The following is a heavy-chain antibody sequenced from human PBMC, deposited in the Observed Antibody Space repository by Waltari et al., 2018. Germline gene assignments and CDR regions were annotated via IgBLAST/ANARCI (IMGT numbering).Heavy chain of an antibody. CDR3: AKESGSSWSPLDY. V-gene: IGHV3-48*03. CDR2: IRVSGTTR. D-gene: IGHD6-13*01. Sequence: EVQLVESGGGLVQPGGSLRLSCAASGFTFSSSEMNWVRQAPGKGRGWVSYIRVSGTTRYYADSVKGRCTISRDNAKNSLYLQMNSLRAEDTAVYYCAKESGSSWSPLDYWGQGTLVTVSS. J-gene: IGHJ4*02. CDR1: GFTFSSSE.